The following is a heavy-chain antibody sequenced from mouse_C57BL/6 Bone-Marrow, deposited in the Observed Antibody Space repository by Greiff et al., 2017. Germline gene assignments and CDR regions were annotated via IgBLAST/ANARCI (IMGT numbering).Heavy chain of an antibody. CDR1: GFTFNTYA. CDR2: IRSKSSNYAT. Sequence: EVKLVESGGGLVQPTGSLKLSCAASGFTFNTYAMHWVRQAPGKGLEWVARIRSKSSNYATYYADSVKDRFTISRDDSQSMLYLQMNSRKTEDTAIYYCVSDSNYYTMDYWGQGTSVTVSS. V-gene: IGHV10-3*01. D-gene: IGHD2-5*01. CDR3: VSDSNYYTMDY. J-gene: IGHJ4*01.